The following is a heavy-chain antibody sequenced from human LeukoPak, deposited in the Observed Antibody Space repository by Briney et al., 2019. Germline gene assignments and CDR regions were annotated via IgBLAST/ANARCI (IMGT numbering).Heavy chain of an antibody. CDR2: IYYSGST. V-gene: IGHV4-59*01. Sequence: SETLSLTCTVSGGSISSYYWSWIRQPPGKGLEWIGYIYYSGSTNYNPSLKSRVTISVDTSKNQFSLKLSSVTAADTAVYYCARVAYYDFWSGYQSGMDVWGQGTTVTVSS. CDR1: GGSISSYY. J-gene: IGHJ6*02. CDR3: ARVAYYDFWSGYQSGMDV. D-gene: IGHD3-3*01.